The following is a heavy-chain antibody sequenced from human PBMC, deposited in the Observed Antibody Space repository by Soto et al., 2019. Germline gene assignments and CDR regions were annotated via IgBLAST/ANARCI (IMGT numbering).Heavy chain of an antibody. D-gene: IGHD5-12*01. CDR1: GFSVTANY. CDR3: HGYGY. V-gene: IGHV3-53*01. J-gene: IGHJ4*02. CDR2: IYSGGST. Sequence: EVQVVESGGGLIQPGGSLRLSCEVSGFSVTANYMSWVRQSPGKGLEWVSVIYSGGSTYYIDSVNGRFRLSRDISKHTLYLQMNSLRAEDTAVYYCHGYGYWGQGTLVTVSS.